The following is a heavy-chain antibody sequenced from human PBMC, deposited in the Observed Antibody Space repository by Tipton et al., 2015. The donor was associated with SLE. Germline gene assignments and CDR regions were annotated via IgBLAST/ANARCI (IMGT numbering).Heavy chain of an antibody. CDR3: ARAGGIAARSYYYYYYYMDV. J-gene: IGHJ6*03. CDR1: GDSISGHY. Sequence: TLSLTCTVSGDSISGHYWSWIRQPPGKGLEWIGYIYYSGSTNHNPSLKSRVTISVDTSKNQFSLKLSSVTAADTAVYYCARAGGIAARSYYYYYYYMDVWGKGTTVTVSS. D-gene: IGHD6-6*01. V-gene: IGHV4-59*11. CDR2: IYYSGST.